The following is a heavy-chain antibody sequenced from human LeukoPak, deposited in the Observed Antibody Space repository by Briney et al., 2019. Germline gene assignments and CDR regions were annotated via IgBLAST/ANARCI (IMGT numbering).Heavy chain of an antibody. V-gene: IGHV4-34*01. Sequence: KASETLSLTCAVYGGSFSGYYWSWIRQPPGKGLEWIGEIDHSGSTNYNPSLKSRVTISVDTSKNQFSLKLSSVTAADTAVYYCARGPRGVIIAYFDYWGQGTLVTVSS. CDR3: ARGPRGVIIAYFDY. CDR1: GGSFSGYY. D-gene: IGHD3-10*01. J-gene: IGHJ4*02. CDR2: IDHSGST.